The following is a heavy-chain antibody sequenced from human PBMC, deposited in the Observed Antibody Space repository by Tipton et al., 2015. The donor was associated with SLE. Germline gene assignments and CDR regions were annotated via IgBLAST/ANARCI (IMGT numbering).Heavy chain of an antibody. CDR3: ARDYGEKHYYYYYMDV. J-gene: IGHJ6*03. CDR1: GYTFTSYG. V-gene: IGHV1-18*01. D-gene: IGHD4-17*01. CDR2: ISAYNGNT. Sequence: QVQLVQSGAEVRRPGASVKVSCKASGYTFTSYGISWVRQAPGQGLEWMGWISAYNGNTDYAQKFQGKVTMTTDTSTSTAYMELRSLRSDDTAVYYCARDYGEKHYYYYYMDVRGKGTTVTVSS.